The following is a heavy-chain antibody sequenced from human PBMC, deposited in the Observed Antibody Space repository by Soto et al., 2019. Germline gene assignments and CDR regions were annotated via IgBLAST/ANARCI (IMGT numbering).Heavy chain of an antibody. J-gene: IGHJ5*02. CDR3: ASQGGGVRGVIGSHNWFDP. V-gene: IGHV1-69*13. CDR2: IIPIFGTA. CDR1: GGTFSSYA. Sequence: GASVKVSCKASGGTFSSYAISWVRQAPGQGLEWMGGIIPIFGTANYAQKFQGRVTITADESTSTAYMELSSLRSEDTAVYYCASQGGGVRGVIGSHNWFDPWGQGTLVTLSS. D-gene: IGHD3-10*01.